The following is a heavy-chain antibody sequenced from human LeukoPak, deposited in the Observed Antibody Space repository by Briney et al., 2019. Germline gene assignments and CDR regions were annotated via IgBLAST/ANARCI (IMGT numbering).Heavy chain of an antibody. J-gene: IGHJ4*02. CDR1: GFTFSSYA. D-gene: IGHD3-10*01. CDR3: VKDRDGSRSYDY. V-gene: IGHV3-64D*06. Sequence: GGSLRLSCSASGFTFSSYAMHWVRQAPGKGLEDVSDISSNGGSTYYAPSLKRRFPLSRDHSNNTLYLQMSSLRAEDTAVYYCVKDRDGSRSYDYWRQGTLVTVSS. CDR2: ISSNGGST.